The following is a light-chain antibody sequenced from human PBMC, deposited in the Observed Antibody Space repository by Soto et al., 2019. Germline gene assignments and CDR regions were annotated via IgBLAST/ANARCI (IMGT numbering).Light chain of an antibody. J-gene: IGKJ4*01. CDR1: QTINNY. V-gene: IGKV1-33*01. CDR3: QQYDDLPLT. CDR2: DAS. Sequence: DIPMTQSPSSLSASVGDRVTFTCQASQTINNYLNWYQQKPGKSPRLLIYDASNLETGVPSRFSGSGSETDFTFTISSLQPEDVATYYCQQYDDLPLTFGGGTKVEIK.